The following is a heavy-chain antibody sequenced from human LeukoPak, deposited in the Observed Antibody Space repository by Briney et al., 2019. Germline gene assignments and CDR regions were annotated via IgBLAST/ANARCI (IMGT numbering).Heavy chain of an antibody. CDR3: ARVSVAGTGSDY. CDR1: GGAVSSSNYY. Sequence: SDTQSLICTVSGGAVSSSNYYWSWIRQSPGRGLRLSRFFSDSASSDYDPSVKGRVTISRDTSKNQFYLRLTSVTAADTAIYYCARVSVAGTGSDYWGQGTLVTVSS. D-gene: IGHD6-13*01. V-gene: IGHV4-61*01. CDR2: FSDSASS. J-gene: IGHJ4*02.